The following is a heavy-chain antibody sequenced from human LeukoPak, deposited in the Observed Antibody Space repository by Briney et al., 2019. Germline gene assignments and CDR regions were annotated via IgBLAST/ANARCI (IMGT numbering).Heavy chain of an antibody. J-gene: IGHJ4*02. CDR3: AKDLILTGYYFDY. Sequence: PGGSLRLSCAASGFTFSSYAMSWVRRAPGKGLEWVSAISGSGGSTYYADSVKGRFTISRDNSKNTLYLQMNSLRAEDTAVYYCAKDLILTGYYFDYWGQGTLVTVSS. D-gene: IGHD3-9*01. V-gene: IGHV3-23*01. CDR1: GFTFSSYA. CDR2: ISGSGGST.